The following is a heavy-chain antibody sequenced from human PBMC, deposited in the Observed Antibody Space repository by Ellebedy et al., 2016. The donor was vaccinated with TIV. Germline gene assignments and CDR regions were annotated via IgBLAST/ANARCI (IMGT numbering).Heavy chain of an antibody. Sequence: PGGSLRLSCSASGFTFTIYAMHWVRQAPGKGLEYVSAITGDGGSTYYAYSVKGRFTISRDNSKHTLYLQMSSLRAEDTAVYYCVKAWGDWGQGTLVTVSS. CDR2: ITGDGGST. D-gene: IGHD3-16*01. CDR1: GFTFTIYA. CDR3: VKAWGD. V-gene: IGHV3-64D*06. J-gene: IGHJ4*02.